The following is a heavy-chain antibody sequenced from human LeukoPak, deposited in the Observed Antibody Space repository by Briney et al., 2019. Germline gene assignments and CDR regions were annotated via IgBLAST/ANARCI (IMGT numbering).Heavy chain of an antibody. D-gene: IGHD5-18*01. CDR2: INPNSGGT. V-gene: IGHV1-2*02. CDR1: GYTXTDYF. CDR3: ARDPGYSSPRGDY. J-gene: IGHJ4*02. Sequence: GASVKVSCKASGYTXTDYFMHWVRQAPGQGLEWMGWINPNSGGTQYAQKFQGRVTMTRDTSISTAYMELSRLRSDGTAVYYCARDPGYSSPRGDYWGQGTLVTVSS.